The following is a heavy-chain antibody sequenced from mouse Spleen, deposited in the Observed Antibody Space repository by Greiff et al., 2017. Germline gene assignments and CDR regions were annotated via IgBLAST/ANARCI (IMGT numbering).Heavy chain of an antibody. CDR1: GFTFSSYG. D-gene: IGHD3-2*01. Sequence: EVKVVESGGGLVKPGGSLKLSCAASGFTFSSYGMSWVRQTPEKRLEWVATISGGGSYTYYPASVKGRFTIARDNAKNTLYLPMSSLRAEDTALYYCARDSSGDLDYWGQGTTLTVSS. J-gene: IGHJ2*01. CDR3: ARDSSGDLDY. V-gene: IGHV5-9-2*01. CDR2: ISGGGSYT.